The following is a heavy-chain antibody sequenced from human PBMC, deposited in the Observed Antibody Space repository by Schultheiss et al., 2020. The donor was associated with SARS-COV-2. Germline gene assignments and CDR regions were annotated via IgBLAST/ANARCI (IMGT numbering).Heavy chain of an antibody. CDR2: ISSSGSTI. Sequence: GGSLRLSCAASGFTFSDYYMSWIRQAPGKGLEWVSYISSSGSTIYYADSVKGRFTISRDNSKNTLYLQMNSLRAEDTAVYYCAREGISERGYSGYDPPRERYYYYMDVWGKGTTVTVSS. CDR3: AREGISERGYSGYDPPRERYYYYMDV. J-gene: IGHJ6*03. CDR1: GFTFSDYY. D-gene: IGHD5-12*01. V-gene: IGHV3-11*04.